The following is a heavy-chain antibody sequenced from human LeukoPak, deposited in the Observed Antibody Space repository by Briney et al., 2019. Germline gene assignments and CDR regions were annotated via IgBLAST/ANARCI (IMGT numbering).Heavy chain of an antibody. Sequence: HEASVKVSCKASGYTFTSSDINWVRQATGQGLVWMGWMNPNSGNTDYAQKFQGRVTMTRNTSISTAYMELSSLRSEDTAVYYCARGQKDNGVSSSWYYFGMDVWGQGTTVTVSS. CDR2: MNPNSGNT. J-gene: IGHJ6*02. CDR1: GYTFTSSD. D-gene: IGHD6-13*01. CDR3: ARGQKDNGVSSSWYYFGMDV. V-gene: IGHV1-8*01.